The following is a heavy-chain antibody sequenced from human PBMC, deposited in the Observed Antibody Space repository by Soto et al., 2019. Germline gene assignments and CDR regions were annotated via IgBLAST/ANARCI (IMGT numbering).Heavy chain of an antibody. D-gene: IGHD1-7*01. CDR3: ARGYITGTTSNAFDI. Sequence: VASVKVSCKASGHTFTSYAMHWVRQAPGQRLEWMGWINAGNGNTKYSQKFQGRVTITRDTSASTAYMELSSLRSEDTAVYYCARGYITGTTSNAFDIWGQGTMVTVSS. CDR1: GHTFTSYA. V-gene: IGHV1-3*01. CDR2: INAGNGNT. J-gene: IGHJ3*02.